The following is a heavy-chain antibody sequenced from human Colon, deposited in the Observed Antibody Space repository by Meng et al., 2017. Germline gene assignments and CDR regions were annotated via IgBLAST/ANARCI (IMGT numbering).Heavy chain of an antibody. CDR1: ADSSSGYY. V-gene: IGHV4-4*07. D-gene: IGHD1-7*01. CDR3: GMDQGRELLNH. J-gene: IGHJ4*02. Sequence: QVPLPVSGPGLVTHPVSLPRTVPVCADSSSGYYWTGLGHHPPKRVLWCVHDVYSRGNIYYHSSLKSRVNTSVDTSKNQFYLIMFAVTAANTALYYCGMDQGRELLNHWGQGTLVTVSS. CDR2: DVYSRGNI.